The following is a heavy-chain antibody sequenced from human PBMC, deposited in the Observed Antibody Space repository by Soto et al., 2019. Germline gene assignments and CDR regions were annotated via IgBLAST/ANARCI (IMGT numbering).Heavy chain of an antibody. CDR1: GYTFTSYY. D-gene: IGHD3-10*01. CDR3: ARELRWFGELDEVQPDNWFDP. CDR2: INPSGGST. V-gene: IGHV1-46*01. J-gene: IGHJ5*02. Sequence: ASVKVSCKASGYTFTSYYMHWVRQAPGQGLEWMGIINPSGGSTSYAQKFQGRVTMTRDTSTSTVYMELSSLRSEDTAVYYYARELRWFGELDEVQPDNWFDPWGQGTLVTVSS.